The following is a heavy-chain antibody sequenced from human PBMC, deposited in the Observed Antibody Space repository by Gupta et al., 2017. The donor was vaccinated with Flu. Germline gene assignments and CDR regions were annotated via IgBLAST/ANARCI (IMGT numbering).Heavy chain of an antibody. J-gene: IGHJ4*02. D-gene: IGHD3-22*01. V-gene: IGHV3-23*01. Sequence: VKGRFTISRDNSKNTVTLQMNDLRGEDTAVYYCAKTPVTSSGLVDFWGRGTQVTVSA. CDR3: AKTPVTSSGLVDF.